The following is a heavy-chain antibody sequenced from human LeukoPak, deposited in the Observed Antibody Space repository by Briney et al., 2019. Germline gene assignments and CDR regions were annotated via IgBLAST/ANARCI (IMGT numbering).Heavy chain of an antibody. J-gene: IGHJ4*02. V-gene: IGHV3-33*06. Sequence: GGSLRLSCAASGFTFSSYAMHWVRQAPGKGLEWAAVIWYDETYKYYADSVKGRFTISRDNSKNTLYLQMNSLRAEDTALYYCAKDPHGSYGPRYFFDSWGQGTLVTVSS. CDR2: IWYDETYK. CDR3: AKDPHGSYGPRYFFDS. CDR1: GFTFSSYA. D-gene: IGHD5-18*01.